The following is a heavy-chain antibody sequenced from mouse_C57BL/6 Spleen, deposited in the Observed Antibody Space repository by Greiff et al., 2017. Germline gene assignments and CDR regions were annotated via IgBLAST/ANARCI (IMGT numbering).Heavy chain of an antibody. J-gene: IGHJ1*03. CDR2: IYPGNSDT. V-gene: IGHV1-5*01. Sequence: EVQLQESGTVLARPGASVKMSCKTSGYPFTSYWMHWVTHRPGPGLEWIWAIYPGNSDTSYNQKFKGKAKLTAVPSASTAYMELSSRTNEDSAVYYCTKEGDGSSYGYFDVWGTGTTVTVSS. CDR3: TKEGDGSSYGYFDV. D-gene: IGHD1-1*01. CDR1: GYPFTSYW.